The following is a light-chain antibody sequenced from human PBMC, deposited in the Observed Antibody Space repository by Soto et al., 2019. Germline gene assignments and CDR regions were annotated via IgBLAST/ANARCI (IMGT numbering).Light chain of an antibody. CDR1: SSDVGSYNY. CDR2: DVS. V-gene: IGLV2-14*01. CDR3: SSYTSSSTRV. Sequence: QSVLTQPASVSGSPGQSITISCTGTSSDVGSYNYVSWYQQHPAKAPKLVIYDVSNRPSGVSNRFSGSKSGNTASLTISGLQSEDEADYYCSSYTSSSTRVFGGGTSSPS. J-gene: IGLJ3*02.